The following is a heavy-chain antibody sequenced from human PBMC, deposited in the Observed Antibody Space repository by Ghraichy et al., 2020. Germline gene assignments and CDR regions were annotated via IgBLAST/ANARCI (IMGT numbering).Heavy chain of an antibody. CDR3: ARILEELHTFDY. D-gene: IGHD1-26*01. CDR2: IDWDDDK. J-gene: IGHJ4*02. Sequence: HTLVKPTQTLTLTCTFSGFSLSTSGMCVSWIRQPPGKALEWLARIDWDDDKYYSTSLKTRLTISKDTSKNQVVLTMTNMDPVDTATYYCARILEELHTFDYWGQGTLVTVSS. CDR1: GFSLSTSGMC. V-gene: IGHV2-70*11.